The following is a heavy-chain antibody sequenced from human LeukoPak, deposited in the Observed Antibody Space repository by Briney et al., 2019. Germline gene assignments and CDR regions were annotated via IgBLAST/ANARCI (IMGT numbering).Heavy chain of an antibody. CDR2: TYYRSKWYN. Sequence: SQTLSLTCAISGDGVSSKRAAWNWIRQSPSRGLEWLGRTYYRSKWYNDYAVSVKSRITINPDTSKNQFSLQLNSVTPEDAAVYFCAREEYTSSSLDYWGPGTLVTVSS. CDR3: AREEYTSSSLDY. D-gene: IGHD2-15*01. CDR1: GDGVSSKRAA. J-gene: IGHJ4*02. V-gene: IGHV6-1*01.